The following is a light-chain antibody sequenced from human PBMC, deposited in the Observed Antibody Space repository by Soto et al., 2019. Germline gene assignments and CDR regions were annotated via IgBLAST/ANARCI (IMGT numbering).Light chain of an antibody. V-gene: IGLV2-11*01. Sequence: QSALTQPHSVSGSPGQSVAISCTGTNSDVGAYNYVSWYQHHPGNAPKLIIHDVYKRPSGVPDRFSASKSGNTASLTISGLQIDDEADYYCCSYAGNGAWVFGGGTKLTVL. CDR1: NSDVGAYNY. CDR2: DVY. J-gene: IGLJ3*02. CDR3: CSYAGNGAWV.